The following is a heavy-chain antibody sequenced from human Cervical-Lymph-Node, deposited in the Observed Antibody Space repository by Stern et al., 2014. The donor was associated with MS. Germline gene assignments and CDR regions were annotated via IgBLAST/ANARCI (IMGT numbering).Heavy chain of an antibody. V-gene: IGHV4-59*01. Sequence: QVQLQESGPGLVKPSETLSLTCTVSGGSFHNYYWSWIRQPPGKGLEWIGYIYQDGSTKSNPSRKSRVTISLHTSKKQFSLRLTSVTAADTAVYYCARVDDCSGGTCFSTSWFDPWGQGTLVTVSS. D-gene: IGHD2-15*01. J-gene: IGHJ5*02. CDR2: IYQDGST. CDR3: ARVDDCSGGTCFSTSWFDP. CDR1: GGSFHNYY.